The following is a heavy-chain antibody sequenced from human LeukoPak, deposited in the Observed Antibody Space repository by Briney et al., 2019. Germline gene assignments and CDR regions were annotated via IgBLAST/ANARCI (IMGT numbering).Heavy chain of an antibody. CDR2: ISAYNGNT. Sequence: ASVKVSFKASGYTFTSYGISWVRQAPGQGLEWMGWISAYNGNTNYAQKLQGRVTMTTDTSTSTAYMELRSLRSDDTAVYYCARGSTGYYGSGSEYWGQGTLVTVSS. CDR1: GYTFTSYG. V-gene: IGHV1-18*01. J-gene: IGHJ4*02. D-gene: IGHD3-10*01. CDR3: ARGSTGYYGSGSEY.